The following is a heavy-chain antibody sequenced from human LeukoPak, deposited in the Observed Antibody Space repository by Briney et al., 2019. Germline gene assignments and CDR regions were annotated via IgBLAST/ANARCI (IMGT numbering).Heavy chain of an antibody. CDR3: ATSITMIVVVIGYFQH. D-gene: IGHD3-22*01. CDR2: IIPIFGTA. Sequence: SVKVSCKASGGTFSSYAISWVRQAPGQGLEWMGGIIPIFGTANYAQKFQGRVTMTEDTSTDTAYMELSSLRSEDTAVYYCATSITMIVVVIGYFQHWGQGTLVTVSS. CDR1: GGTFSSYA. V-gene: IGHV1-69*06. J-gene: IGHJ1*01.